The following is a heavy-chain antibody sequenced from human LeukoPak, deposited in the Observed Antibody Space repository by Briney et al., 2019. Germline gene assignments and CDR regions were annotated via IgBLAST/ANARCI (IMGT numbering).Heavy chain of an antibody. CDR3: AREATEYYGSGYAFDI. J-gene: IGHJ3*02. CDR2: ISYDGSNK. D-gene: IGHD3-10*01. V-gene: IGHV3-30-3*01. Sequence: SLRLSCAASGFTFSSYAMHWVRQAPGKGLEWVAVISYDGSNKYYADSVKGRFTISRDNSKNTLYLQMNSLRDEDTAVYYCAREATEYYGSGYAFDIWGQGTMVTVSS. CDR1: GFTFSSYA.